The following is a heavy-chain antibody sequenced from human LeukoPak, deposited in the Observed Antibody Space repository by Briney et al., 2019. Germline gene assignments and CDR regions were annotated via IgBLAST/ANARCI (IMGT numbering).Heavy chain of an antibody. CDR2: ISSSGSTI. V-gene: IGHV3-48*03. CDR3: AELGITMIGGV. Sequence: PGGSLRLSCEASGFTFSTFAMIWVRQPPGKGLEWVSYISSSGSTIYYADSVKGRFTISRDNAKNSLYLQMNSLRAEDTAVYYCAELGITMIGGVWGKGTTVTISS. D-gene: IGHD3-10*02. CDR1: GFTFSTFA. J-gene: IGHJ6*04.